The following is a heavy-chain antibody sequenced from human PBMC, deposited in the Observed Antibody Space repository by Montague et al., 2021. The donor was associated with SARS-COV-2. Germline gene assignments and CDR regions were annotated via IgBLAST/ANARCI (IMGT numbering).Heavy chain of an antibody. CDR1: GFSLSTSGMC. CDR3: ARTQYPLLSHVLDY. V-gene: IGHV2-70*01. D-gene: IGHD2-2*01. CDR2: XXWDDDK. Sequence: PALVKPTQTPTLTCTFSGFSLSTSGMCVSWIRQPPGKALEWLALXXWDDDKYYSTSLKTRLTISKDTSKNQVVLTMTNMDPVDTATYYCARTQYPLLSHVLDYWGQGTLVTVSS. J-gene: IGHJ4*02.